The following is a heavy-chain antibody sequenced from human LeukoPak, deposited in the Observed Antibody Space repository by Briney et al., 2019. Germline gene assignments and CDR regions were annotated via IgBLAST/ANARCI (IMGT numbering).Heavy chain of an antibody. J-gene: IGHJ6*02. D-gene: IGHD2-21*02. CDR3: ARAYCGGDCYRDYYYYGMDV. CDR1: GGSISSYY. Sequence: MTSETLSLTCAVSGGSISSYYWSWIRQPPGKGLEWIGYIYYSGSTNYNPSLKSRVTISVDTSKNQFSLKLSSVTAADTAVYYCARAYCGGDCYRDYYYYGMDVWGQGTTVTVSS. V-gene: IGHV4-59*01. CDR2: IYYSGST.